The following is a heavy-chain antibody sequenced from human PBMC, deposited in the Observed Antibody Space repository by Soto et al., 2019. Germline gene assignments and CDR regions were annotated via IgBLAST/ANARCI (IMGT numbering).Heavy chain of an antibody. CDR3: ARRAYSSGWYDY. CDR2: INHSGST. D-gene: IGHD6-19*01. J-gene: IGHJ4*02. V-gene: IGHV4-34*01. Sequence: PSETLSLTCVVYGGSFSGNYWNWIRQPPGKGLEWIGEINHSGSTNYNPSLKSRVSTSVDTSKNQFSLKVTSVTAADTAVYYCARRAYSSGWYDYWGQGTLVTVSS. CDR1: GGSFSGNY.